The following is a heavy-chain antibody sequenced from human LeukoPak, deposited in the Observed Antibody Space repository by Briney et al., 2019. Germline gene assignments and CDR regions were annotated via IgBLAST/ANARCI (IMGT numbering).Heavy chain of an antibody. D-gene: IGHD5-18*01. Sequence: GGSLRLSCSASGFTFSNYAMHWIRQSPGKGPEYVSSISTTGGSTYYADYVKGRFTISRDNSKNTLYLQMSSLTAEDTAVYYCGKGLIQAVGNFCWGQGTLVTVSS. V-gene: IGHV3-64D*06. CDR2: ISTTGGST. CDR1: GFTFSNYA. J-gene: IGHJ4*02. CDR3: GKGLIQAVGNFC.